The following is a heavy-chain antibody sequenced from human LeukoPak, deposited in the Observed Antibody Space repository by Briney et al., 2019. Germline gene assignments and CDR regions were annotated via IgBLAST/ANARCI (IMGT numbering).Heavy chain of an antibody. CDR1: GFTFSNYA. CDR3: AKFKGRDGYSLFDC. D-gene: IGHD5-24*01. V-gene: IGHV3-23*01. CDR2: ITNSGGST. Sequence: GGSLRLSCEASGFTFSNYAMSWVRQAPGKGLEWVSGITNSGGSTYYADSVKGRFTISRDSSKNTLDLQMNSLRAEDTAIYYCAKFKGRDGYSLFDCWGQGTLVTVSS. J-gene: IGHJ4*02.